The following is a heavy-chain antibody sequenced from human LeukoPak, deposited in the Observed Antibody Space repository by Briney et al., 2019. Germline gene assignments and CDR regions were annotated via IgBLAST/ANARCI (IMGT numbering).Heavy chain of an antibody. CDR3: TKTYYYDPFDY. D-gene: IGHD3-22*01. Sequence: SETLSLTCTVSGGSISNSGYYWGWIRQPPGKGLEWIGNIYYSGSTYYNPSLKSRVTISVDTSKNQFSLKLSSVTAADTAVYYCTKTYYYDPFDYWGQGTLVTVSS. CDR2: IYYSGST. V-gene: IGHV4-39*01. J-gene: IGHJ4*02. CDR1: GGSISNSGYY.